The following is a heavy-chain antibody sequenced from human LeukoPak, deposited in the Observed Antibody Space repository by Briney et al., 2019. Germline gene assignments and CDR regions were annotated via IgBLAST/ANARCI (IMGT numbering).Heavy chain of an antibody. J-gene: IGHJ4*02. CDR1: GFTFSTYW. D-gene: IGHD2-21*01. CDR2: TKKDGSEK. V-gene: IGHV3-7*01. CDR3: VREGYFVFDF. Sequence: SGGSLRLSCAASGFTFSTYWMSWVRQAPGKGLEWVANTKKDGSEKYYVDSVKGRFTISRDNAKNSLYLQMNSLRVEDTAVYYCVREGYFVFDFWGQGALVTVSS.